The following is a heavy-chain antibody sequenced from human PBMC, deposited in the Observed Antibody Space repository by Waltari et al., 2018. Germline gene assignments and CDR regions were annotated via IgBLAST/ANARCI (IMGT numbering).Heavy chain of an antibody. V-gene: IGHV3-53*01. CDR3: ARMGVHDAFDI. J-gene: IGHJ3*02. D-gene: IGHD1-1*01. Sequence: EVQLVESGGGLIQPGGSLRLSCAASGFTVSSNYLRWVRQAPGKGLEWVSFIYSGGSTYYADSVKGRFTISRDNSKNTLYLQMNSLRAEDTAVYYCARMGVHDAFDIWGQGTMVTVSS. CDR1: GFTVSSNY. CDR2: IYSGGST.